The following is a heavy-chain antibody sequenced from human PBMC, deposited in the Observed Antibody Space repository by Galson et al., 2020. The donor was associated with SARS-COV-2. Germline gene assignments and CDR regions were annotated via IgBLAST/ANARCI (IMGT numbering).Heavy chain of an antibody. CDR1: GFTVSSNY. CDR3: ARDLDYYGMGV. V-gene: IGHV3-53*01. CDR2: IYSGGST. Sequence: GESLKISCAASGFTVSSNYMSWVRQAPGKGLEWVSVIYSGGSTYYADSVKGRFTISRDNSKNTLYLQMNSLRAEDTAVYYCARDLDYYGMGVWGQGTTVTVSS. J-gene: IGHJ6*02.